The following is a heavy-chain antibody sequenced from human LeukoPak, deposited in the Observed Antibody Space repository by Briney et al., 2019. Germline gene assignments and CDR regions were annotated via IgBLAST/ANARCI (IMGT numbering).Heavy chain of an antibody. D-gene: IGHD4-17*01. Sequence: GGSLRLSCAASGFTFDDYAMHWVRQAPGKGLEWVSLISWDGGSTYYADSVKGRFTISRDNAKNSLYLQMNSLRAEDTAVYYCARDWIGYGDLDFDYWGQGTLVTVSS. V-gene: IGHV3-43D*03. CDR3: ARDWIGYGDLDFDY. CDR2: ISWDGGST. J-gene: IGHJ4*02. CDR1: GFTFDDYA.